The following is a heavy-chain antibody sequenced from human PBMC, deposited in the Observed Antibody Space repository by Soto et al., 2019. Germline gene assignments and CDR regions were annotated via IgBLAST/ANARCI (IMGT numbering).Heavy chain of an antibody. CDR2: INPNSGGT. J-gene: IGHJ6*03. V-gene: IGHV1-2*02. Sequence: ASVKGSCKAAGYTFTGYYVHWVRQAPGQGLEWMGWINPNSGGTNSAQKFQGRVTMTRDTSISTAYMELSRLRSDDTAIYYCARGRITGAPCGGIDVCDKATMGAVCS. D-gene: IGHD2-21*01. CDR3: ARGRITGAPCGGIDV. CDR1: GYTFTGYY.